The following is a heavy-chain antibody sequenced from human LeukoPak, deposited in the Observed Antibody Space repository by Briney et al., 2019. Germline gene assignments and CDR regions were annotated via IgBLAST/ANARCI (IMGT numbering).Heavy chain of an antibody. V-gene: IGHV3-21*01. CDR1: GFTFSSYS. J-gene: IGHJ3*02. D-gene: IGHD3/OR15-3a*01. Sequence: GGSLRLFCGASGFTFSSYSMNWVRQAPGKGLEWVSTISSSSSYIYYADSVKGRFTISRGNAKNSLYLQMNSLRAEDTAVYYCARVGTGNDAFDIWGQGTMVTVSS. CDR3: ARVGTGNDAFDI. CDR2: ISSSSSYI.